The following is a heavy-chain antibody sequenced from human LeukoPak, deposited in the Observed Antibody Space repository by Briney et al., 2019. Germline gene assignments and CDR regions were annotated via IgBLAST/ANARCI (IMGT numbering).Heavy chain of an antibody. V-gene: IGHV4-34*01. D-gene: IGHD3-3*01. Sequence: SETLSLTCAVYGGSFSGYYWSWIRQPPGKGLEWIGEINHSGSTNYNPSLKSRVTISVDTSKNQFSLKLSSVTAADTAVYYCARGRLRSRLDYWGQGTLVTVSS. J-gene: IGHJ4*02. CDR3: ARGRLRSRLDY. CDR1: GGSFSGYY. CDR2: INHSGST.